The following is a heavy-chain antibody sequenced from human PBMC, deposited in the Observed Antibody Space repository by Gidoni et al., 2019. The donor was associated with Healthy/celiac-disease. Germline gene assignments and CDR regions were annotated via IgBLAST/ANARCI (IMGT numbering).Heavy chain of an antibody. CDR1: GGSISSGGYY. D-gene: IGHD2-15*01. CDR2: IYYSGST. CDR3: ARDAGEPKLLQNDAFDI. J-gene: IGHJ3*02. Sequence: QVQLQETGPGLVKPSQTLSLTCTVSGGSISSGGYYWSWIRQHPGKGLEWIGYIYYSGSTYYNPSLKSRVTISVDTSKNQFSLELSSVTAADTAVYYCARDAGEPKLLQNDAFDIWGQGTMVTVSS. V-gene: IGHV4-31*03.